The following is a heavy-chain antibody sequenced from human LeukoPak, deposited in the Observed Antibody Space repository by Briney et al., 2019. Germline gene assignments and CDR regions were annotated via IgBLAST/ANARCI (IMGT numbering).Heavy chain of an antibody. CDR3: ARESQGYCSSTSCYALGAFDI. V-gene: IGHV3-21*01. J-gene: IGHJ3*02. Sequence: PGGSLRLSCAASGFTFSSYSMNWVRQAPGKGLEWVSSISSSSSYIYYADSVKGRFTISRDNAKNSLYLQMNSLRAEDTAVYYCARESQGYCSSTSCYALGAFDIWGQETMVTVSS. D-gene: IGHD2-2*01. CDR1: GFTFSSYS. CDR2: ISSSSSYI.